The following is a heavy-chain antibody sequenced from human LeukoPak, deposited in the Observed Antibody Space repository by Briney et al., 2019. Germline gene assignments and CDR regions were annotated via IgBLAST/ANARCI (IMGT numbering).Heavy chain of an antibody. CDR1: GGSFSGYY. Sequence: SETLSLTCAVYGGSFSGYYWSWIRQPPGKGLEWIGEINHSGSTNYNPSLKSRVTISVDKSKNQFSLKLSSVTAADTAVYYCAARIAAAGTVLGDYWGQGTLVTVSS. D-gene: IGHD6-13*01. CDR2: INHSGST. J-gene: IGHJ4*02. V-gene: IGHV4-34*01. CDR3: AARIAAAGTVLGDY.